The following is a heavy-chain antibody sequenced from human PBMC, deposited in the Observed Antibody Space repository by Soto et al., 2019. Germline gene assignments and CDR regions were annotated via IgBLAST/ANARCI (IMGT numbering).Heavy chain of an antibody. CDR2: IIPIFGTA. J-gene: IGHJ4*02. D-gene: IGHD3-3*01. CDR3: ARTRREGLPDSPYFDY. Sequence: ASVKVSCKASGGTFSSYAISWVRQAPGQGLEWMGGIIPIFGTANYAQKFQGRVTITADESTSTAYMELSSLRSEDTAVYYCARTRREGLPDSPYFDYWGQGTLVTVSS. CDR1: GGTFSSYA. V-gene: IGHV1-69*13.